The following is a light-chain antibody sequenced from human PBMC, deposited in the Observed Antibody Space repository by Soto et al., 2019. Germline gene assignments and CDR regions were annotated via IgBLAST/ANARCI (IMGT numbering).Light chain of an antibody. V-gene: IGLV2-8*01. CDR1: SSDVGGYNS. CDR3: NSFAGSNNLGV. Sequence: QSALTQPPSASGSPGQSVTISCTGTSSDVGGYNSVSWYQQHPGKAPKLIIYAVSERPSGVPDRFSGSKSGNTASLTVSGLQAEDEADYYCNSFAGSNNLGVFGTGTKLTVL. J-gene: IGLJ1*01. CDR2: AVS.